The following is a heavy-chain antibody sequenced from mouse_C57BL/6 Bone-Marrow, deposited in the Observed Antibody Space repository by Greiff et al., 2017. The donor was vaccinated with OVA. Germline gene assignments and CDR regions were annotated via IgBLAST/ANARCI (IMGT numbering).Heavy chain of an antibody. CDR3: TTDGNDDAMDY. V-gene: IGHV14-4*01. CDR2: IDPATGDT. Sequence: EVQLQQSGAELVRPGASVKLSCTASGFNIKDDYMHWVKQRPEQGLAWIGWIDPATGDTEYASKFPGKATITANTSSNSAYLQLSSLTSEDTAVYDCTTDGNDDAMDYWGQGTSVTVSA. J-gene: IGHJ4*01. CDR1: GFNIKDDY. D-gene: IGHD2-2*01.